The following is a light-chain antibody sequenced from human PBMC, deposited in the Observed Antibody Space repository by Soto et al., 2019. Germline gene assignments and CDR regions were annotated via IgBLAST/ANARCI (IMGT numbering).Light chain of an antibody. J-gene: IGKJ2*01. Sequence: DIVMTQSPDSLAVSLGERATINCKSSQSVLYSSNNKNFLAWYQQKPGQPPKLLIYRASTRESGVPDRFSGSGSGTDFTLTISSLQAEDVAVYYCQQYYSIPRTFGQGTKLEIK. CDR1: QSVLYSSNNKNF. CDR2: RAS. V-gene: IGKV4-1*01. CDR3: QQYYSIPRT.